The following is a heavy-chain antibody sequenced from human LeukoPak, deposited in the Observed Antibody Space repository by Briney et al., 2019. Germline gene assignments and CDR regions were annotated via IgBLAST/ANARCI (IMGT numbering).Heavy chain of an antibody. CDR2: IHYSGST. Sequence: SETLSLTCTVSGGSISSNYWSWIRQSPGKGLEWIGYIHYSGSTSYNPSLKSRVTISVDTSKNQFSLKLSSVTAADTAVYYCARVKGSGYYYVFDYWGQGTLVTVSS. J-gene: IGHJ4*02. CDR3: ARVKGSGYYYVFDY. D-gene: IGHD3-22*01. CDR1: GGSISSNY. V-gene: IGHV4-59*01.